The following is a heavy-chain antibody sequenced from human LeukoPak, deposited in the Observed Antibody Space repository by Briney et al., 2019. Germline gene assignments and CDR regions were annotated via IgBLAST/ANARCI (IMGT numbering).Heavy chain of an antibody. CDR2: MNPNSGNT. D-gene: IGHD5-12*01. CDR1: GYTFTSYG. CDR3: ARGRRYSGYDAFGY. V-gene: IGHV1-8*02. J-gene: IGHJ4*02. Sequence: ASVKVSCKASGYTFTSYGISWARQAPGQGLEWMGWMNPNSGNTGYAQKFKGRVTMTRNTSISTAYMELSSLRSEDTAVYYCARGRRYSGYDAFGYWGQGTLVTVSS.